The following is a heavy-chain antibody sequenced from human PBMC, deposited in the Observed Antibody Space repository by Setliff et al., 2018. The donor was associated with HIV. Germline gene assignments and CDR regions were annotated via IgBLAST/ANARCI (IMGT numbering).Heavy chain of an antibody. D-gene: IGHD2-2*01. V-gene: IGHV4-34*01. CDR1: AGSFSGYY. J-gene: IGHJ4*02. CDR2: INHSGST. CDR3: ARGPHCSSTSCFGGFDY. Sequence: SETLSLTCAVYAGSFSGYYWSWIRQPSGKGLEWIGEINHSGSTNYNPSLKSRVTISVDTSKNQFSLKLSSVTAADTAVYYCARGPHCSSTSCFGGFDYWGQGTLVTVSS.